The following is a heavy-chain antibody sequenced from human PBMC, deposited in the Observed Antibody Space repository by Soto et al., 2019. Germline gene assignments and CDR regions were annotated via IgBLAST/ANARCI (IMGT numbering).Heavy chain of an antibody. CDR1: WFAVSSKY. V-gene: IGHV3-53*01. J-gene: IGHJ4*02. Sequence: GGALRLSSAASWFAVSSKYMTWVRQAPGNGLYCVSVIYCGVTTYXXDSVKGRXXISRDTSKNTXYLQMXILRAEYTAVYYCVQTTGWPGFDFWGQGTLVTVSS. CDR3: VQTTGWPGFDF. D-gene: IGHD6-19*01. CDR2: IYCGVTT.